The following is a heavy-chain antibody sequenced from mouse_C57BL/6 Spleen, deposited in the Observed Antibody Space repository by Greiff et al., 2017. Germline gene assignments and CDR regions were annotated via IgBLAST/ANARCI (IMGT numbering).Heavy chain of an antibody. CDR1: GYTFTSYW. Sequence: VKLMESGAELVKPGASVKMSCKASGYTFTSYWITWVKQRPGQGLEWIGDIYPGSGSTNYNEKFKSKATLTVDTSSSTAYMQLSSLTSEDSAVYYCARWDYGYDVGYFDYWGQGTTLTVSS. CDR3: ARWDYGYDVGYFDY. V-gene: IGHV1-55*01. CDR2: IYPGSGST. J-gene: IGHJ2*01. D-gene: IGHD2-2*01.